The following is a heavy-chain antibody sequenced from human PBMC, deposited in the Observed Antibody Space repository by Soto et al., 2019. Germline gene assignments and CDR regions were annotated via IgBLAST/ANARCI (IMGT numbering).Heavy chain of an antibody. V-gene: IGHV4-4*02. Sequence: PSETLSLTCAVSGGSISSSNWWSWVRQPPGKGLEWIGEIYHSGSTNYNPSLKSRVTISVDKSKNQFSLKLSSVTAADTAVYYCASLSSGWLKHYYYYGMDVWGQGPTVTVSS. D-gene: IGHD6-19*01. CDR1: GGSISSSNW. CDR3: ASLSSGWLKHYYYYGMDV. CDR2: IYHSGST. J-gene: IGHJ6*02.